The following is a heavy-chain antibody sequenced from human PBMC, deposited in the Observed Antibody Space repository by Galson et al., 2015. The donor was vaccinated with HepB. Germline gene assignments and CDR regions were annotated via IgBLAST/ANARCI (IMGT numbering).Heavy chain of an antibody. Sequence: SVKVSCKASGYTFTSYTLHWVRQAPGQRLEWMGWINAGNGNTKHSQRFQGRVTITRDTSASTAYMELSSLRSEDTAVYYCAGDPYCSSTSCYDNWFDPWGQGTLVTVSS. CDR1: GYTFTSYT. V-gene: IGHV1-3*01. CDR3: AGDPYCSSTSCYDNWFDP. D-gene: IGHD2-2*01. CDR2: INAGNGNT. J-gene: IGHJ5*02.